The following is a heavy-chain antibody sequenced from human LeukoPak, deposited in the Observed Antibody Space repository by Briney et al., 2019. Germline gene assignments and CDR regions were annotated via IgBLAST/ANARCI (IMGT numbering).Heavy chain of an antibody. CDR3: ATDTAIVSGDAFDI. CDR2: MNPNSGNT. CDR1: GSTFTSYD. V-gene: IGHV1-8*01. Sequence: ASVKVSCKASGSTFTSYDINWVRQATGQGLEWMGWMNPNSGNTGYAQKFQGRVTMTRNTSISTAYVELSSLRSEDTAVYYCATDTAIVSGDAFDIWGQGTMVTVSS. J-gene: IGHJ3*02. D-gene: IGHD5-18*01.